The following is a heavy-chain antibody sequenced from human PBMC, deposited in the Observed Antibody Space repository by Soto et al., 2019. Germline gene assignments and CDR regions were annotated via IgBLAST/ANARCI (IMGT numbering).Heavy chain of an antibody. CDR2: IYPGDSEI. V-gene: IGHV5-51*01. Sequence: GESLKISCKGSGYTFSNYWIGWVRQMPGKGLEWMGIIYPGDSEIRSSPSFQGQVAISADKSISTAYLQWSSLKASDSAMYYCVTGAYTYGLIYFDSWGPGTMVTVSS. CDR1: GYTFSNYW. D-gene: IGHD5-18*01. J-gene: IGHJ4*02. CDR3: VTGAYTYGLIYFDS.